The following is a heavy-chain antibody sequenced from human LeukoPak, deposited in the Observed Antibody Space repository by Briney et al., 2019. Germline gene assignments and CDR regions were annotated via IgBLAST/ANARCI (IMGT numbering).Heavy chain of an antibody. D-gene: IGHD4-11*01. Sequence: PSETLSLTCTVSSAAFSSTHSWAWVRQPPGKGLEWIATVDYSGNTDFTASLASRLGISIDTSRTHVSLRLTSVTAADTAVYYCTRDPNSSNSRFYWYFDLWGRGTLVTVPS. CDR2: VDYSGNT. CDR1: SAAFSSTHS. CDR3: TRDPNSSNSRFYWYFDL. V-gene: IGHV4-39*02. J-gene: IGHJ2*01.